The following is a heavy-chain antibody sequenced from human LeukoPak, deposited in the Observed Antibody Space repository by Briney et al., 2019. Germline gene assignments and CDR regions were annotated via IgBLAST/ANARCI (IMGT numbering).Heavy chain of an antibody. CDR2: IYYSGST. J-gene: IGHJ2*01. D-gene: IGHD6-19*01. Sequence: SETLSLTCTVSGGSISSSSYYWGWLRQPPGKGLEWIGSIYYSGSTYYNPSLKSRVTISVDTSKNQFPLKLSSVTAANTAVYYCAGYSSGWFWYFDLWGRGTLVTVSS. CDR1: GGSISSSSYY. CDR3: AGYSSGWFWYFDL. V-gene: IGHV4-39*01.